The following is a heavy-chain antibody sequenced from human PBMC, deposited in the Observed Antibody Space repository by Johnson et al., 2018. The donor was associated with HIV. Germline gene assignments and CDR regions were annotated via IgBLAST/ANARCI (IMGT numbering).Heavy chain of an antibody. D-gene: IGHD4-23*01. Sequence: VQLVESGGGVVRPGVSLRLSCAASGFTFDDYCMSWVRQAPGKGLEWVSVIYSGGTTYYADSVKGRFTISRDTSENTVYLQMNSLRAEDTAVYYCAREALPRGLQSSFGGAFDIWGQGTMVTVSS. CDR3: AREALPRGLQSSFGGAFDI. CDR1: GFTFDDYC. V-gene: IGHV3-66*01. J-gene: IGHJ3*02. CDR2: IYSGGTT.